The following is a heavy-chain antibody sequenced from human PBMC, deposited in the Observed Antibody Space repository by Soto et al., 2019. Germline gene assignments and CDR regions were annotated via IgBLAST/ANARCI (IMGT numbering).Heavy chain of an antibody. J-gene: IGHJ5*02. Sequence: PSETLSLTCAVYGGSFSGYYWSWIRQPPGKGLEWIGEINHSGSTNYNPSLKSRVTISVDTSKNQFSLKLSSVTAADTAVYYCARGFGYSSGWGRYNWFDPWGQGTLVTV. CDR2: INHSGST. CDR3: ARGFGYSSGWGRYNWFDP. D-gene: IGHD6-19*01. CDR1: GGSFSGYY. V-gene: IGHV4-34*01.